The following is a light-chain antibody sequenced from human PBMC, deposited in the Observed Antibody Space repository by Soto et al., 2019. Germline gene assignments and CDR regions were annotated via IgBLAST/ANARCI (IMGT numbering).Light chain of an antibody. CDR2: EVS. J-gene: IGLJ1*01. Sequence: QSVLTQPASVSGSPGQSITISCPGTSSDVGGYNYVSWYQQHPGKAPKLIIYEVSNRPSGVSNRFSGSKSGNTASLTISGLQAEDEADYYCSSYTTSSTYVFGTGTQLTVL. CDR3: SSYTTSSTYV. CDR1: SSDVGGYNY. V-gene: IGLV2-14*01.